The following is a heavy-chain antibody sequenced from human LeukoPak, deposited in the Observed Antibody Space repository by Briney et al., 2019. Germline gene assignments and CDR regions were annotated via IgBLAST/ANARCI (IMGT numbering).Heavy chain of an antibody. J-gene: IGHJ4*02. V-gene: IGHV3-23*01. CDR3: AKAEDYYDFWSGPYYFDY. CDR2: ISGSGGST. CDR1: GFTFSSYA. D-gene: IGHD3-3*01. Sequence: QPGGSLRLSCAASGFTFSSYAMSWARQAPGKGLEWVSAISGSGGSTYYADSVKGRFTISRDNSKNTLYLQMNSLRAEDTAVYYCAKAEDYYDFWSGPYYFDYWGQGTLVTVSS.